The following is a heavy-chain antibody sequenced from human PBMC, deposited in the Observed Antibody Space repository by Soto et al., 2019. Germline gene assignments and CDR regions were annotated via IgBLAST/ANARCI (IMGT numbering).Heavy chain of an antibody. Sequence: GGSLRHSCAASGFTFSDYAMSWVRQAPGKGLEWVSAINGSSATTNYADSVKGRFTISRDNSKNTLFLHMSGLRAEDTAVYYCARDRRPSIYSGLAVWGQGTTVTVSS. D-gene: IGHD2-2*01. CDR1: GFTFSDYA. CDR3: ARDRRPSIYSGLAV. J-gene: IGHJ6*02. CDR2: INGSSATT. V-gene: IGHV3-23*01.